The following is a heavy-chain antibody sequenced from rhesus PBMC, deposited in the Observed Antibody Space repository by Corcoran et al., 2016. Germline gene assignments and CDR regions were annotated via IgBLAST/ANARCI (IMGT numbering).Heavy chain of an antibody. J-gene: IGHJ4*01. CDR2: IYGSGSSN. D-gene: IGHD1-1-1*01. CDR3: ASGIAGKYDY. CDR1: GGSISSSY. Sequence: QLQLQESGPGLVKPSETLSVTCAVSGGSISSSYWSWIRQASGKGLEWIGYIYGSGSSNNYNPSLKGRVTLSVDTSKNQLSLKLSSVTAADTAVYYCASGIAGKYDYWGQGVLVTVSS. V-gene: IGHV4-169*02.